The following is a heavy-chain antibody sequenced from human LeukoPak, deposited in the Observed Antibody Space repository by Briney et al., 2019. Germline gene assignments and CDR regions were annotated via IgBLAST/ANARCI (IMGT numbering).Heavy chain of an antibody. CDR1: GFTFSSYA. J-gene: IGHJ5*02. V-gene: IGHV3-23*01. Sequence: GGSLRLSCPASGFTFSSYAMSWVRQAPGKGLEWVSAISGSGGSTYYADSVKGRFTISRDNSKNTLYLQMNSLRAEDTAVYYCAKSREQSNWFDPWGRGTLVTVSS. CDR2: ISGSGGST. CDR3: AKSREQSNWFDP. D-gene: IGHD1/OR15-1a*01.